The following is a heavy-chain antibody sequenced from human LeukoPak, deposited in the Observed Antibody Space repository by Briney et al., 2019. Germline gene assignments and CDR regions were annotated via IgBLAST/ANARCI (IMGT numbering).Heavy chain of an antibody. Sequence: SETLSLTCTVSGGSISSGSYYWSWIRQPAGKGLDWIGRIYTSGSTNYDPSLKSRVTISVDTSKNQFSLKLSSVTAADTAVYYCAGSNRFAGPREGYWGQGTLVTVSS. D-gene: IGHD3-3*01. CDR1: GGSISSGSYY. CDR2: IYTSGST. J-gene: IGHJ4*02. V-gene: IGHV4-61*02. CDR3: AGSNRFAGPREGY.